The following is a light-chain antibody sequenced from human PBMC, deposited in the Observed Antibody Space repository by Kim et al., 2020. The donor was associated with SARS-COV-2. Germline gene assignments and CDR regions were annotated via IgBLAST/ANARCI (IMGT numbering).Light chain of an antibody. V-gene: IGLV3-19*01. J-gene: IGLJ2*01. CDR2: GKN. Sequence: LGQTVRITCQGDSLRRYYASWYQQQPGQSPVLVIYGKNNRPSGIPDRFSGSSSGNTASLTITGAQAEDEADYYCNSRDSSGNHPVVFGGGTQLTVL. CDR1: SLRRYY. CDR3: NSRDSSGNHPVV.